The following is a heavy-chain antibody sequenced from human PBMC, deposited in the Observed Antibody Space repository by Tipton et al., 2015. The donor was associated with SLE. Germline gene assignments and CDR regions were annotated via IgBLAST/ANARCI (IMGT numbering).Heavy chain of an antibody. V-gene: IGHV4-38-2*02. Sequence: TLSLTCAVSGYSINSGYFWGWIRQPAGKGLEWIGSIYTGGYTYYNPSLKSRVTISVDTSKNQFSLNLSSVTAADTAMYYCARDRGWELIDYWGQGTLVTVSS. J-gene: IGHJ4*02. D-gene: IGHD4-23*01. CDR1: GYSINSGYF. CDR2: IYTGGYT. CDR3: ARDRGWELIDY.